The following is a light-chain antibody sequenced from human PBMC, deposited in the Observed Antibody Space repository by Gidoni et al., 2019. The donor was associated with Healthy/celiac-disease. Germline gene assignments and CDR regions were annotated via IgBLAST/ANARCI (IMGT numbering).Light chain of an antibody. CDR1: QGISSY. CDR3: QQLNSYPLIT. V-gene: IGKV1-9*01. J-gene: IGKJ3*01. Sequence: DIQLTQSPSFLSASVGDRVTITCRASQGISSYLAWYQQKPGKAPKLLIYAASTVQSGVPSRFSGSGSGTEFTLTISSLQPEDFATYYCQQLNSYPLITFGPGTKVDIK. CDR2: AAS.